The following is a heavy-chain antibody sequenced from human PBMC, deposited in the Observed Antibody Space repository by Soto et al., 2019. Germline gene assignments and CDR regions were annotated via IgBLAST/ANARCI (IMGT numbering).Heavy chain of an antibody. D-gene: IGHD2-15*01. J-gene: IGHJ4*02. CDR2: ISGNGVSI. V-gene: IGHV3-23*01. CDR1: GFSFSSYA. Sequence: EVQLLESGGCLVQPGGSLRLSCAASGFSFSSYAMGWVRQAPGKGLEWVSGISGNGVSIYYVDSVKGRFTISRDNSKNTLFLQMNSLRAEDTAVYYCAKSVSPSGGARDYWGQGTLVTVSS. CDR3: AKSVSPSGGARDY.